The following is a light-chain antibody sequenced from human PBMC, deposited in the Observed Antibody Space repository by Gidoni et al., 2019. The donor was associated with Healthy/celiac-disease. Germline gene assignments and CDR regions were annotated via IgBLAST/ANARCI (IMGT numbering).Light chain of an antibody. J-gene: IGLJ3*02. CDR1: KLGDKY. V-gene: IGLV3-1*01. CDR2: QDS. Sequence: SYEPTQLPSVSVSPGQTASITCSGDKLGDKYAYWYQQKPGQSPVLVIYQDSKRPSGIPERFSGSNSGNTATLTISGTQAMDEADYYCQAWDSSTGVFGGGTKLTVL. CDR3: QAWDSSTGV.